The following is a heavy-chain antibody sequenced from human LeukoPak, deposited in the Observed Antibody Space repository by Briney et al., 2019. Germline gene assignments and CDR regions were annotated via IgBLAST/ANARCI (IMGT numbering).Heavy chain of an antibody. CDR2: IIPIFGTA. D-gene: IGHD3-3*01. CDR3: ARDLYYDFWSGYFGYYGMDV. CDR1: GGTFSSYA. Sequence: ASVKVSCKASGGTFSSYAISWVRQATGQGLEWMGGIIPIFGTANYAQKFQGRVTITADESTSTAYMELRSLRSDDTAVYYCARDLYYDFWSGYFGYYGMDVWGQGTTVTVSS. J-gene: IGHJ6*02. V-gene: IGHV1-69*13.